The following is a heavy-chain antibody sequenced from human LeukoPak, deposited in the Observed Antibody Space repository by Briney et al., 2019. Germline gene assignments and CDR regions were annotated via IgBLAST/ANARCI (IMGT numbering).Heavy chain of an antibody. CDR2: ISYDGSNK. V-gene: IGHV3-30*04. Sequence: PGRSLRLSCAASGFTFSSYAMHWVRQAPGKGLEWVAVISYDGSNKYYADSVKGRFTITRDNSKNTLYLQMNSLRAEDTAVYYCARGRPGVMYYIDDWGQGTLVTVSS. D-gene: IGHD3-16*01. J-gene: IGHJ4*02. CDR1: GFTFSSYA. CDR3: ARGRPGVMYYIDD.